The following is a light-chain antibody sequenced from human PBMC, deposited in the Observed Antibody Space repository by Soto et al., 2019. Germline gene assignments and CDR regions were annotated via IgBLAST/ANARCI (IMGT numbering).Light chain of an antibody. V-gene: IGKV1-5*01. CDR1: ENIFKF. CDR3: QHYHSQSIT. Sequence: DILLIQSPATLSASVGDRITITCRASENIFKFLAWYQQRSGSAPNLLIYAASDLEKGVPSRFSASGSGTEFTLPIATLQPNDFATYFCQHYHSQSITFGGGTQVDVK. CDR2: AAS. J-gene: IGKJ4*01.